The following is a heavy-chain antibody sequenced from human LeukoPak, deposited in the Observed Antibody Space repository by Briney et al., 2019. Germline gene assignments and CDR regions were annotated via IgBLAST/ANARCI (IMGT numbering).Heavy chain of an antibody. J-gene: IGHJ4*02. D-gene: IGHD3-22*01. CDR1: GSTVSSNY. Sequence: GGSLRLSCAASGSTVSSNYMSWVRQAPGKGLEWVSVIYSGGSTYYADSVRGRFTISRDNSKNTLYLQMNSLGAEDTAVYYCARVSYYDSSGYYFLSYVDYWGQGTLVTVSS. CDR3: ARVSYYDSSGYYFLSYVDY. V-gene: IGHV3-53*01. CDR2: IYSGGST.